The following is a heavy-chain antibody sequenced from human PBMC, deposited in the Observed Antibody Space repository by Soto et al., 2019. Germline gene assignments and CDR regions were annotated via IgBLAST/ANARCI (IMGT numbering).Heavy chain of an antibody. D-gene: IGHD3-3*01. CDR1: GCIFAGYC. V-gene: IGHV5-51*01. CDR2: IYPSDSDN. CDR3: ARGGVSTRSFDY. J-gene: IGHJ4*02. Sequence: GESLKISCNGSGCIFAGYCIVLVRQMPGKGLELMGIIYPSDSDNRYRPSCQGQVTIYADKSISSAYLQWSSLRASDTAMYYCARGGVSTRSFDYWGQGTPVTVSS.